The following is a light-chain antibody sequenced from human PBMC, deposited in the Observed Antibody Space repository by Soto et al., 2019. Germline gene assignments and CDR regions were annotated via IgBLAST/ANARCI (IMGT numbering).Light chain of an antibody. CDR3: PHYSDWPSYT. J-gene: IGKJ2*01. V-gene: IGKV3-15*01. CDR2: GAF. Sequence: EIVMTQSPATLSVSPGERVTLSCRASQGVSSNLAWYQQKPGQTPRLLIYGAFTRATGIPTSFSGSGSGTEFTLTITSLQSEDFAVNCCPHYSDWPSYTFGKGTRLELK. CDR1: QGVSSN.